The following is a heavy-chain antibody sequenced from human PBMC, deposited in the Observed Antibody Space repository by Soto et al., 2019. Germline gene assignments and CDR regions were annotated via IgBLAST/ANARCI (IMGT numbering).Heavy chain of an antibody. CDR2: ISRNASTI. CDR3: ARDREYCSGDNCYETGAAY. CDR1: GFSFSSYT. D-gene: IGHD2-15*01. V-gene: IGHV3-48*01. J-gene: IGHJ4*02. Sequence: EVQLVESGGGLVQPGGSLRLSCVASGFSFSSYTMNWFRQAPGKGLEWVSDISRNASTISYADSVRGRFTISRDNAKTSLYLQMNSLRAEDTAVYYCARDREYCSGDNCYETGAAYWGQGVLVTVSS.